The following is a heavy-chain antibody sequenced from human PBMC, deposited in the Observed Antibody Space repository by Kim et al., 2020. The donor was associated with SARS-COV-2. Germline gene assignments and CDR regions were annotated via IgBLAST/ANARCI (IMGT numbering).Heavy chain of an antibody. V-gene: IGHV3-33*01. D-gene: IGHD6-13*01. CDR1: GFTFSSYG. CDR2: IWYDGSNK. J-gene: IGHJ6*02. CDR3: ARDLYYGYSSSWDPYYYYGMDV. Sequence: GGSLRLSCAASGFTFSSYGMHWVRQAPGKGLEWVAVIWYDGSNKYYADSVKGRFTISRDNSKNTLYLQMNSLRAEDTAVYYCARDLYYGYSSSWDPYYYYGMDVWGQGTTVTVSS.